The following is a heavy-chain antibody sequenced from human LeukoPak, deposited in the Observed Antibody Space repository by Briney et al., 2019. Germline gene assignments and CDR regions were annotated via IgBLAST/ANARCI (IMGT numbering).Heavy chain of an antibody. D-gene: IGHD6-13*01. CDR3: ARGRDSRLAWFDP. CDR2: INHSGST. V-gene: IGHV4-34*01. CDR1: GGSFSGYY. J-gene: IGHJ5*02. Sequence: SETLSLTCAVYGGSFSGYYWSWIRQPPGKGLEWIGEINHSGSTNYNPSLKSRVTISVDTSKNQFSPKLGSVTAADTAVYYCARGRDSRLAWFDPWGQGTLVTVSS.